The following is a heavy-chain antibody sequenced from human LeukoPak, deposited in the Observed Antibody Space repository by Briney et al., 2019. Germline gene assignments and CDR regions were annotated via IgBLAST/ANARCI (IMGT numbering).Heavy chain of an antibody. D-gene: IGHD3-3*01. CDR1: GFTFSSYG. J-gene: IGHJ4*02. Sequence: GGSLRLSCAASGFTFSSYGMHWVRQAPGKGLEWVAVISYDGSNKYYADSVKGRFTISRDNSKNTLYLQMNSLRAEDTAAYYCEGFWSGYSHDYDYWGQGTLVTVSS. V-gene: IGHV3-30*03. CDR2: ISYDGSNK. CDR3: EGFWSGYSHDYDY.